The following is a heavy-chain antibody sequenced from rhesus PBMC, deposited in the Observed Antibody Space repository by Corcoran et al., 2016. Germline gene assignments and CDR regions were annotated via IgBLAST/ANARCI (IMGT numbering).Heavy chain of an antibody. CDR2: ISGRGGST. V-gene: IGHV4-173*01. CDR3: ARLHYGLDS. J-gene: IGHJ6*01. D-gene: IGHD1-44*02. CDR1: GGSISSNY. Sequence: QLQLQESGPGLVKPSETLSLTCAVSGGSISSNYWSWIRQPPGKGLEWIGRISGRGGSTDCNPSLKSRVTISTGMSRNQFSLRLSSVTAAYTAVYYCARLHYGLDSWGQGVVVTVSS.